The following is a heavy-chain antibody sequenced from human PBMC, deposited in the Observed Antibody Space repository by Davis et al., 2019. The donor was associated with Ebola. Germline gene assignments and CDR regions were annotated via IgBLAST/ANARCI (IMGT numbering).Heavy chain of an antibody. CDR1: GFTFSSYA. V-gene: IGHV3-23*01. D-gene: IGHD3-22*01. CDR3: AKDGSGITMIGYYFDY. Sequence: GGSLRLSCAASGFTFSSYAMSWVRQAPGKGLEWVSRISAIGGDTYYADSVKGRFTISRDNSKNTLNLQMNSLRAEDTAVYYCAKDGSGITMIGYYFDYWGQGTLVTVSS. J-gene: IGHJ4*02. CDR2: ISAIGGDT.